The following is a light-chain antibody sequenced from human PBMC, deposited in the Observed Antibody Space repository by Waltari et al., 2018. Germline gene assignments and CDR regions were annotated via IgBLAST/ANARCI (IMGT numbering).Light chain of an antibody. J-gene: IGLJ3*02. V-gene: IGLV1-40*01. Sequence: QSVLTQPPSVSGAPGQRVTISCTGSSSNIGAGYDVHWYQQFPGTAPKLLIFFHTNRPSWVLDRFSGSKSGTSASLAITGLQADDEADYYCQSYDSSLSCHMVFGRGTKLANL. CDR2: FHT. CDR3: QSYDSSLSCHMV. CDR1: SSNIGAGYD.